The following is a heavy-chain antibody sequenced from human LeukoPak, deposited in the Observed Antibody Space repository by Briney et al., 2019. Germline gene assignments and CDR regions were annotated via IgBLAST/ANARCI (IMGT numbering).Heavy chain of an antibody. CDR3: ARGWDSSGYYPDY. J-gene: IGHJ4*02. V-gene: IGHV3-20*04. CDR1: GFTFSSYA. Sequence: GGSLRLSCAASGFTFSSYAMSWVRQAPGKGLEWVSGINWNGGSTGYADSVKGRFTISRDNAKNSLYLQMNSLRAEDTALYYCARGWDSSGYYPDYWGQGTLVTVSS. CDR2: INWNGGST. D-gene: IGHD3-22*01.